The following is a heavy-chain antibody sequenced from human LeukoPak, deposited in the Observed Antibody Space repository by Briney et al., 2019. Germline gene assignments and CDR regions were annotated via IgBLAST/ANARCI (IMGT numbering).Heavy chain of an antibody. Sequence: GRSLRLSCAASGFTFDDYAMHWVRQAPGKGLEWVSGISWNSGSIGYADSVKGRFTISRDNAKNSLYLQMNSLRAEDTALYYCAKDISSSWSRGLSWYFDLWGRGTLVTVSS. CDR1: GFTFDDYA. V-gene: IGHV3-9*01. J-gene: IGHJ2*01. CDR3: AKDISSSWSRGLSWYFDL. CDR2: ISWNSGSI. D-gene: IGHD6-13*01.